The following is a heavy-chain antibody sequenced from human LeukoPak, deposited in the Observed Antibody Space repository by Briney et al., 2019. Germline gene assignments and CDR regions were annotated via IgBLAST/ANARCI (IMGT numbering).Heavy chain of an antibody. V-gene: IGHV3-23*01. CDR1: GFTFSSYA. D-gene: IGHD5-12*01. J-gene: IGHJ4*02. Sequence: GGSLRLSCAASGFTFSSYALSWVRQAPGKGLEWVSAISGSGGSTYYADSVKGRFTISRDNSKNTLYLQMNSLRAEDTAVYYCAKMEGYPDGAVYFDYWGQGTLVTVSS. CDR2: ISGSGGST. CDR3: AKMEGYPDGAVYFDY.